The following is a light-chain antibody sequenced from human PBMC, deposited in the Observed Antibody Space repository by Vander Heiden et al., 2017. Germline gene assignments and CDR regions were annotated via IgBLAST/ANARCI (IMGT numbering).Light chain of an antibody. Sequence: QSVLTQPPSVSGAPGQRVTISCTGSSSNIGAGYDLHWYQQLPGTAPNLLIYGNTNRPSGVPDRFSGSKSGTSASLAITGLQAEDEADYYCQSYDSSLSGSMVFGGGTKLTVL. CDR3: QSYDSSLSGSMV. J-gene: IGLJ2*01. V-gene: IGLV1-40*01. CDR2: GNT. CDR1: SSNIGAGYD.